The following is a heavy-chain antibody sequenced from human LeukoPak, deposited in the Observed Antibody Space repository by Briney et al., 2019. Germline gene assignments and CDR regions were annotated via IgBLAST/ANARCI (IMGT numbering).Heavy chain of an antibody. J-gene: IGHJ5*01. V-gene: IGHV1-2*02. D-gene: IGHD3-16*01. CDR2: INPNSGGT. CDR1: GYTFTGYY. CDR3: VRRFYKFVAGVSGKYEDWFDS. Sequence: ASVKVSCKTAGYTFTGYYLHWVRQAPGQGLEWMGWINPNSGGTKSAEKFQGRITMTRDTSISTASMELSSLRFDDTALYYCVRRFYKFVAGVSGKYEDWFDSWGQGTPVTVSS.